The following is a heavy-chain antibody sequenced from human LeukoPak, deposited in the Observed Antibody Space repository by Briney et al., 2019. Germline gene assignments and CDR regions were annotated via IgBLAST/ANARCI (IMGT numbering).Heavy chain of an antibody. V-gene: IGHV1-18*01. D-gene: IGHD3-10*01. J-gene: IGHJ4*02. CDR3: ARDRLAMVWGVIITFVY. Sequence: ASVKVSCKASGYTFTSYGISLLRQAPGPGLGLMGGISAYNGNTNYSQKLHGRGTITTDTATTKTYMELKILRCDDPAMYYYARDRLAMVWGVIITFVYWGEGALVTVSS. CDR2: ISAYNGNT. CDR1: GYTFTSYG.